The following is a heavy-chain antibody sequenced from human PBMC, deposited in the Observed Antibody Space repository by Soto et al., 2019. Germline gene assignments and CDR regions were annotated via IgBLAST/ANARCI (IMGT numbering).Heavy chain of an antibody. CDR3: ARGWFGPDV. CDR2: IDSSGTDS. V-gene: IGHV3-74*01. Sequence: EVQLVESGGGSVQPGGSLRLSCAASGFTLSGRSMHWVRQAPGKGLVYVSGIDSSGTDSSYADSVKGRFTSSRDNAKNMLFLQMNSLRVEDTAVYYCARGWFGPDVWGKGTTVTVSS. J-gene: IGHJ6*04. D-gene: IGHD3-10*01. CDR1: GFTLSGRS.